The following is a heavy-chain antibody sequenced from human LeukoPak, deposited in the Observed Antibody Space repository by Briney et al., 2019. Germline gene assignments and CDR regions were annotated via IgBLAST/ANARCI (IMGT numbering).Heavy chain of an antibody. D-gene: IGHD1-26*01. CDR1: GYTFTSYY. Sequence: ASVKVSCKASGYTFTSYYMHWVRQAPGQGLEWMGIINPSGGSTSYAQKFQGRVTMTRDMSTSTVYMELSSLRSEDTAVYYCARERDGEGGNYYGVTYWGQGTLVTVSS. J-gene: IGHJ4*02. V-gene: IGHV1-46*01. CDR2: INPSGGST. CDR3: ARERDGEGGNYYGVTY.